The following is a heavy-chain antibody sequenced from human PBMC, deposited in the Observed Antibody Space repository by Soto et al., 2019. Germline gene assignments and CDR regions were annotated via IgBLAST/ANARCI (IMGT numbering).Heavy chain of an antibody. Sequence: QVQLVQSGAEVKKPGSSVKVSCKASGGTFSSYAISWVRQAPGQGIEWMGGIIPIFGTANYAQKFQGRVTITADKSTSTAYMELSSLRSEDTAVYYCARGGGDIVVVPAATALWYYGMDVWGQGTTVTVSS. CDR3: ARGGGDIVVVPAATALWYYGMDV. D-gene: IGHD2-2*01. CDR2: IIPIFGTA. J-gene: IGHJ6*02. CDR1: GGTFSSYA. V-gene: IGHV1-69*06.